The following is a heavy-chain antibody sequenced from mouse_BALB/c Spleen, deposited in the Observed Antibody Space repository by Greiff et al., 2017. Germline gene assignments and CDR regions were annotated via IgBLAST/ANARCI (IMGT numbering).Heavy chain of an antibody. CDR2: ILPGSGST. D-gene: IGHD2-4*01. CDR3: ASGGLPAWFAY. CDR1: GYTFSSYW. J-gene: IGHJ3*01. V-gene: IGHV1-9*01. Sequence: VQLQQSGAELMKPGASVKISCKATGYTFSSYWIEWVKQRPGHGLEWIGEILPGSGSTNYNEKFKGKATFTADTSSNTAYMQLSSLTSEDSAVYYCASGGLPAWFAYWGQGTLVTVSA.